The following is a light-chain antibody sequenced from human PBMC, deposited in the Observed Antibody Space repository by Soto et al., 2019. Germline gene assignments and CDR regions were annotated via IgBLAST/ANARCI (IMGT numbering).Light chain of an antibody. CDR2: EVT. CDR1: SNDVGIYNY. V-gene: IGLV2-14*01. J-gene: IGLJ3*02. CDR3: SSYTISSTWV. Sequence: QSALTQPASVSGSPGQSITISSTGTSNDVGIYNYVSWYQQHPGKAPKLMIYEVTNRPSGVSDRFSGSKSDNTASLTISGLQAEDEADYYCSSYTISSTWVFGGGTKVTVL.